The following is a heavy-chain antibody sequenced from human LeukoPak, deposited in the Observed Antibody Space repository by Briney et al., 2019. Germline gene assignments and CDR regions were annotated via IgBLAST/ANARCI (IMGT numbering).Heavy chain of an antibody. V-gene: IGHV1-2*02. D-gene: IGHD3-16*01. CDR3: ARDNDSRDPPHFDY. CDR1: GYTFTGYY. Sequence: ASVKVSCKASGYTFTGYYMHWVRQAPGQGLEWMGWINPNSGGTNYAQKFQGRVTMTRDTSIRTAYMDLSSLRSEDTAVYYCARDNDSRDPPHFDYWGQGTLVTVSS. J-gene: IGHJ4*02. CDR2: INPNSGGT.